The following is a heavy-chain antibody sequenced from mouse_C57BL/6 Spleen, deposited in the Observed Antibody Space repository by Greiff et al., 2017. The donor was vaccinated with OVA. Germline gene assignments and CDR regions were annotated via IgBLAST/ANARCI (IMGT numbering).Heavy chain of an antibody. Sequence: VQLQQPGAELVKPGASVKLSCKASGYTFTSYWMQWVKQRPGQGLEWIGEIDPSDSYTNYNQKFKGKATLTVDTSSSTAYMQLSSLTSEDSAVYYCAREGIGYYGSSPFAYWGQGTLVTVSA. V-gene: IGHV1-50*01. CDR1: GYTFTSYW. CDR2: IDPSDSYT. CDR3: AREGIGYYGSSPFAY. J-gene: IGHJ3*01. D-gene: IGHD1-1*01.